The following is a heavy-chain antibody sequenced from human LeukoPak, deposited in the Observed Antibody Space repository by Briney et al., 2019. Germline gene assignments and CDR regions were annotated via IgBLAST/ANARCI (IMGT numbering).Heavy chain of an antibody. CDR3: ARHDYGDKHFDY. J-gene: IGHJ4*02. V-gene: IGHV3-21*01. Sequence: PGGSLRLSCAASGFTFSSYSMNWVRQAPGKGLEWVSSISSSSSYIYYADSVKGRFTISRDNAKNSLYLQMNSLRAEDTAVYYCARHDYGDKHFDYWGQGTLVTVSS. CDR2: ISSSSSYI. D-gene: IGHD4-17*01. CDR1: GFTFSSYS.